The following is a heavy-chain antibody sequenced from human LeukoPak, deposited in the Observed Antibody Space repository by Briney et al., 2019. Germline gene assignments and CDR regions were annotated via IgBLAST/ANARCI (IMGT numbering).Heavy chain of an antibody. J-gene: IGHJ6*02. CDR1: GFTFTNYA. CDR2: IWSDGRDK. Sequence: GGSLRLSCAPSGFTFTNYAMLWARQAPGKGREWVAEIWSDGRDKDYVDSVKGRFTISRDNSKNPVYLEMNSLRAEDTAVYYCARAGGAGTIYFYGMDVWGQGTTVTVSS. D-gene: IGHD6-13*01. CDR3: ARAGGAGTIYFYGMDV. V-gene: IGHV3-33*01.